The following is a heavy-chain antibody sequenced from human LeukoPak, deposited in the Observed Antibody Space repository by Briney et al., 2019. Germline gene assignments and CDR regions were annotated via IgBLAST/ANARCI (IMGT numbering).Heavy chain of an antibody. CDR2: ISGSSSYI. J-gene: IGHJ4*02. D-gene: IGHD1-26*01. Sequence: GGSLRLSCAASGFTFSSYSMNWVRQAPGKGLEWVSSISGSSSYIYYADSVKGRFTISRDNSKNTLYLQMNSLRAEDTAVYYCAKAFGWELPSHYFDYWGQGTLVTVSS. V-gene: IGHV3-21*04. CDR3: AKAFGWELPSHYFDY. CDR1: GFTFSSYS.